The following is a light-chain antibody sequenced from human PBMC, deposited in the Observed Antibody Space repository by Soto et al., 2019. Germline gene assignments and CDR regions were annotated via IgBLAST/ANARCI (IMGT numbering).Light chain of an antibody. CDR2: WAS. J-gene: IGKJ5*01. Sequence: DIVMTQSPDSLAVSLGERATINCKSSQSVLHSSNTKNYLAWYQQKPGQPPKLLIYWASTRESGVPDRFSGSGSGTDFTLTINSLQAEDVAVYYCQQYYSTPITLGQGTRLEIK. CDR1: QSVLHSSNTKNY. CDR3: QQYYSTPIT. V-gene: IGKV4-1*01.